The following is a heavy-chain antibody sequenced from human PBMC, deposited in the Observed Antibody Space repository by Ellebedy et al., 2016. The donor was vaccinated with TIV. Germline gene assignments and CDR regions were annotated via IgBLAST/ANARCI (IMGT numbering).Heavy chain of an antibody. CDR2: ITADGSTT. J-gene: IGHJ4*02. CDR1: GSTFNTYW. D-gene: IGHD5-12*01. Sequence: GGSLRLSCAAPGSTFNTYWMAWVRQAPGKGLEWISHITADGSTTTYADSVGGRFTISRDTAKNTLYLQMHSLGAEDTADYYCARRNPSGYDPFLDSWGQGTPVTVSS. V-gene: IGHV3-74*01. CDR3: ARRNPSGYDPFLDS.